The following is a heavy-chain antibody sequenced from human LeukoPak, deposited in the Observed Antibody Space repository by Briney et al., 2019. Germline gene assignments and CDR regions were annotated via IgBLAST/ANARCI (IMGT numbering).Heavy chain of an antibody. J-gene: IGHJ4*02. D-gene: IGHD3-22*01. CDR1: GFTFSSYA. CDR2: ISGSGGST. CDR3: QSGNFYDSSGYYSPYFDY. V-gene: IGHV3-23*01. Sequence: GGSLRLSCAASGFTFSSYAMSWVRQAPGKGLEWVSAISGSGGSTYYADSVKGRFTISRDNSKNTLYLQMNSLRAEDTAAYYCQSGNFYDSSGYYSPYFDYWGQGTLVTVSS.